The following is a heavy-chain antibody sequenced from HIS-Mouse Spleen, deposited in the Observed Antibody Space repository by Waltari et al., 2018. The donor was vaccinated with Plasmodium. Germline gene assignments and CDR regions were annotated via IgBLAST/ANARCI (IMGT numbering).Heavy chain of an antibody. D-gene: IGHD7-27*01. Sequence: QVQLQQWGAGLLKPSETLSLTCAVYGGSFSGYYWSWIRQPPGKGLEWIGEINHSGSTNSNPSLKIRVTISVDTSKNQFSLKLSSVTAADTAVYYCARGQLGIDAFDIWGQGTMVTVSS. V-gene: IGHV4-34*01. CDR1: GGSFSGYY. CDR3: ARGQLGIDAFDI. CDR2: INHSGST. J-gene: IGHJ3*02.